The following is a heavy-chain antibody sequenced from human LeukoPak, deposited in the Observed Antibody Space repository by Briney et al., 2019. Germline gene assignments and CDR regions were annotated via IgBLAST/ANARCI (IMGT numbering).Heavy chain of an antibody. V-gene: IGHV4-59*01. Sequence: PGGSLRLSCAVSGFTFSSYWMSWIRQPPGKGLEWIGYIYYSGSTNYNPSLKSRVTISVDTSKNQFSLKLSSVTAADTAVYYCAASPSTIFGVVIIVWGQGTLVTVSS. CDR1: GFTFSSYW. CDR2: IYYSGST. J-gene: IGHJ4*02. D-gene: IGHD3-3*01. CDR3: AASPSTIFGVVIIV.